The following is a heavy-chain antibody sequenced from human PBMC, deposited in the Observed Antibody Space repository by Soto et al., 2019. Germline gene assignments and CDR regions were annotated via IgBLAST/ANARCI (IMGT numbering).Heavy chain of an antibody. D-gene: IGHD2-2*01. V-gene: IGHV4-34*01. Sequence: QVQLQQWGAGLLKPSETLSLTCAVYGGSFSGYYWSWIRQPPGKGLEWIGEINHSGSTNYNPSLKSRVTISVDTSKNQFSLKLSSVTVADTAVYYCASFPIVVVPAAIVNYWGQGTLLTVSS. CDR2: INHSGST. CDR3: ASFPIVVVPAAIVNY. CDR1: GGSFSGYY. J-gene: IGHJ4*02.